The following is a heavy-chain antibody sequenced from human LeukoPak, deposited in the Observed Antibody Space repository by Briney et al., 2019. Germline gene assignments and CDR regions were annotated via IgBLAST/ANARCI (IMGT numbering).Heavy chain of an antibody. Sequence: GGSLRLSCATSGFTFSSYAMSWVRQAPGKGLQWVSAIIGSGGYTYYADSVRGRFTISRDNSKNTLYLEMNSLRAEDTAVYYCAKGYCTSTSCYTSNGIDHWGQGTLVTVSS. V-gene: IGHV3-23*01. CDR2: IIGSGGYT. J-gene: IGHJ4*02. CDR1: GFTFSSYA. D-gene: IGHD2-2*02. CDR3: AKGYCTSTSCYTSNGIDH.